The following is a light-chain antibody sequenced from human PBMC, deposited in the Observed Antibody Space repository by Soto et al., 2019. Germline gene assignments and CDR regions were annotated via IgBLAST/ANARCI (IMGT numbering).Light chain of an antibody. CDR3: QKYNSALALT. CDR2: AAS. V-gene: IGKV1-27*01. J-gene: IGKJ4*02. CDR1: QGISTY. Sequence: DIQMTQSPSSLSASVGDRVTITCRASQGISTYLAWYQQKPGKVPKLLIYAASTLQSGVPSRFSGSGSGTHFTLTISSLQPEDVATYYCQKYNSALALTVGGGTKVEIK.